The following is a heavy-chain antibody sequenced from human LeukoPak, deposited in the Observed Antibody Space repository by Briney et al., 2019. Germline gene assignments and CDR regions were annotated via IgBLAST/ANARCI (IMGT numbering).Heavy chain of an antibody. J-gene: IGHJ4*02. V-gene: IGHV3-49*04. CDR2: IRSKAYGGTT. D-gene: IGHD6-13*01. CDR3: TRERGSSWSPVVFDY. Sequence: GGSLRLSCTASGFTFGDYVMSWVRQAPGKGLEWVGFIRSKAYGGTTKNAASVKGRFTISRDDSKSIAYLQMNSLKTEDTAVYYCTRERGSSWSPVVFDYWGQGTLVTVSS. CDR1: GFTFGDYV.